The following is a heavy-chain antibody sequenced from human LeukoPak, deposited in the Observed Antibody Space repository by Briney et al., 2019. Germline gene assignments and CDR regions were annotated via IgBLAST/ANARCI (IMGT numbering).Heavy chain of an antibody. CDR3: ARGAVDPLNY. CDR1: GFTFNSYG. Sequence: PGRSLRLSCAASGFTFNSYGMHWVRQAPGKGLEWVAVIWHDGSNKDYADSVKGRLTISRDNSKNTLSLQMNSLRAEDTAVYYCARGAVDPLNYWGQGTLVTVSS. D-gene: IGHD4-23*01. CDR2: IWHDGSNK. V-gene: IGHV3-33*01. J-gene: IGHJ4*02.